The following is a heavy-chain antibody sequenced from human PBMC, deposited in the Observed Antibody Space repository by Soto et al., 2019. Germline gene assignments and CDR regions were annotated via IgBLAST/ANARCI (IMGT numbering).Heavy chain of an antibody. CDR2: IYWNDDK. CDR3: AHSIIAAAGGVWFDP. J-gene: IGHJ5*02. Sequence: TLSLTCTVSGGSISSSSYYWGWIRQPPGKGLEWLALIYWNDDKRYSPSLKSRLTITKDTSKNQVVLTMTNMDPVDTATYYCAHSIIAAAGGVWFDPWGQGTLVTVSS. V-gene: IGHV2-5*01. CDR1: GGSISSSSYY. D-gene: IGHD6-13*01.